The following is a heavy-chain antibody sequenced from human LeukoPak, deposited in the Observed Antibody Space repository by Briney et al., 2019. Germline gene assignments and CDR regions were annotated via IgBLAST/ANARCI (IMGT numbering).Heavy chain of an antibody. CDR3: AKDLSYGFDY. Sequence: GGSLRLYCAASGLTFRNYGMHWVRQASGKGLEWVAIISYDGSNKYYADSVRGRFTISKDNSQNTLYLQMNSLRAEDTAIYYCAKDLSYGFDYWGQGTLVTVSS. CDR1: GLTFRNYG. D-gene: IGHD5-18*01. CDR2: ISYDGSNK. J-gene: IGHJ4*02. V-gene: IGHV3-30*18.